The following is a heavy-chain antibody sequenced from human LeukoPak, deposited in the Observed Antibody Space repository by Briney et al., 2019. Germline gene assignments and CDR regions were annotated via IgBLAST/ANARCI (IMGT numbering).Heavy chain of an antibody. D-gene: IGHD3-22*01. J-gene: IGHJ4*02. V-gene: IGHV5-51*01. Sequence: ESLKISCKGSGYSSTTYRIGWVRQMPGKGLEWMGVVSPGDSDTRYSPSFQGQVTISADKSISTAYLQWSSLKASDTAMYYCARHLDDSSGYYYRTMYYFDYWGQGTLVTVSS. CDR2: VSPGDSDT. CDR3: ARHLDDSSGYYYRTMYYFDY. CDR1: GYSSTTYR.